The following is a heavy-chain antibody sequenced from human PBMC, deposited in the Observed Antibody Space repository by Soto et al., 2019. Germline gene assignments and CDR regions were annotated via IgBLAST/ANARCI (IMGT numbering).Heavy chain of an antibody. V-gene: IGHV3-15*01. CDR3: TTDLRPALIRGEAPP. D-gene: IGHD3-10*01. J-gene: IGHJ5*02. CDR1: GFTFSNAW. Sequence: EVQLVESGGGLVKPGGSLRLSCAASGFTFSNAWMSWVRQAPGKGLEWVGRLKSKSDGGIAEYAAPVKGRFTISRDDSKNTLYLQMNSLRTEDTAVYYCTTDLRPALIRGEAPPWGQGTLVTVSS. CDR2: LKSKSDGGIA.